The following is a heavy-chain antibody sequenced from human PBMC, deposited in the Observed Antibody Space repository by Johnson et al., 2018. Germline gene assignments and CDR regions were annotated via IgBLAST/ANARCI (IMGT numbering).Heavy chain of an antibody. Sequence: VQLVQSGAEVKKPGESLKISCKGSGYSFTSYWIGWVRQMPGKGLECMGIIYAGDSDTRYSPSFQGQVTLSADKSISTAYRPWSSLKASDTAMYYGARQSSGGYLIYGRDVWGQGTTVTVSS. D-gene: IGHD3-22*01. J-gene: IGHJ6*02. CDR1: GYSFTSYW. CDR2: IYAGDSDT. V-gene: IGHV5-51*01. CDR3: ARQSSGGYLIYGRDV.